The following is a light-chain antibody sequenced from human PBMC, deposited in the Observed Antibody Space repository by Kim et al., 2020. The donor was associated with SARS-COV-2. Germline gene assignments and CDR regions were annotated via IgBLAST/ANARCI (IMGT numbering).Light chain of an antibody. CDR2: GAS. CDR3: QQSHSLPLT. Sequence: ASVGDRVTLTCRTSEIVNNFLKWYQQVPGKAPKLLVFGASNLQGGVPSRFSGGGSGTEFTLTINSLQPEDFATYYCQQSHSLPLTFGGGTKVDIK. CDR1: EIVNNF. V-gene: IGKV1-39*01. J-gene: IGKJ4*01.